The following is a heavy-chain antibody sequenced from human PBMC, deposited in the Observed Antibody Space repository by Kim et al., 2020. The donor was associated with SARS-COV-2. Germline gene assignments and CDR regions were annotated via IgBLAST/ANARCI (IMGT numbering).Heavy chain of an antibody. D-gene: IGHD4-17*01. V-gene: IGHV4-39*01. CDR2: IYYSGST. CDR1: GGSISSSSYY. CDR3: ARLLIDYGDYRYYYYGMDV. J-gene: IGHJ6*02. Sequence: SETLSLTCTVSGGSISSSSYYWGWIRQPPGKGLEWIGSIYYSGSTYYNPSLKSRVTISVDTSKNQFSLKLSSVTAADTAVYYCARLLIDYGDYRYYYYGMDVWGQGTTVTVSS.